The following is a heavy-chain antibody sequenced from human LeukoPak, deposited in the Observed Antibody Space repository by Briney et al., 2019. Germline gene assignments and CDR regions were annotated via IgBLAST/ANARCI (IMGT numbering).Heavy chain of an antibody. Sequence: SETLSLTRTVSGGSISSSSYYWGWIRQPPGKGLEWIGSIYYSGSTYYNPSLKSRVTISVDTSKNQFSLKLSSVTAADTAVYYCARPYYDFWSGYAEVGYFDYWGPGTLVSVSS. V-gene: IGHV4-39*01. D-gene: IGHD3-3*01. CDR1: GGSISSSSYY. CDR3: ARPYYDFWSGYAEVGYFDY. J-gene: IGHJ4*02. CDR2: IYYSGST.